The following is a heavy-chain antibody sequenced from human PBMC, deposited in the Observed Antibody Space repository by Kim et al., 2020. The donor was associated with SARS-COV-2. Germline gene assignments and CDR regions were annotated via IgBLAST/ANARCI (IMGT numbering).Heavy chain of an antibody. CDR2: IWNDGSNK. J-gene: IGHJ4*02. CDR3: AKLGGEYYFDY. Sequence: GGSLRLSCAASGFTFSSYAMHWVRQAPGKGLEWVAVIWNDGSNKYYADSVKGRFTISRDNSKNTLYLQMNSLRAEDTAVYYCAKLGGEYYFDYWGQGTLVTVSS. V-gene: IGHV3-33*06. CDR1: GFTFSSYA.